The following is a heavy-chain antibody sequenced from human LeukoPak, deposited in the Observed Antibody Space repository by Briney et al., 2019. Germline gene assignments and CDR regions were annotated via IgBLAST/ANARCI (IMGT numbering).Heavy chain of an antibody. Sequence: ASVKVSCKASGYTFTGYYMHWVRQAPGQGLEWMGWINPNSGGTNYAQKFQGRVTMTRDTSISTAYMELSRLRSDDTAVYYCARESGTGAPLKSYYFDYWGQGTLVTVSS. CDR3: ARESGTGAPLKSYYFDY. J-gene: IGHJ4*02. D-gene: IGHD2-8*02. V-gene: IGHV1-2*02. CDR1: GYTFTGYY. CDR2: INPNSGGT.